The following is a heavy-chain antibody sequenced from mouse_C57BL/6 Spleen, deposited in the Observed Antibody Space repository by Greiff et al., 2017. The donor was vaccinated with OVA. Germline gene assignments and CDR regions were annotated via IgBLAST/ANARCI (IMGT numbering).Heavy chain of an antibody. CDR1: GYTFTSYW. Sequence: VQLQQPGAELVKPGASVKMSCKASGYTFTSYWITWVKQRPGQGLEWIGDIYPGSGSTNYNEKFKSKATLTVDTSSSTSYMQLSILTSEDSAVYYCARNINYFDYWGQGTTLTVSS. CDR3: ARNINYFDY. D-gene: IGHD1-1*01. V-gene: IGHV1-55*01. CDR2: IYPGSGST. J-gene: IGHJ2*01.